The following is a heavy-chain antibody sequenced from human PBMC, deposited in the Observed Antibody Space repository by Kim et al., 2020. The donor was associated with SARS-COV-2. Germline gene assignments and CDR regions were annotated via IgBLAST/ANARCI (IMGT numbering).Heavy chain of an antibody. CDR2: ISSSSSYI. CDR1: GFTFSSYS. D-gene: IGHD6-13*01. J-gene: IGHJ4*02. CDR3: ARSGGSSWGTLFDY. Sequence: GGSLRLSCAASGFTFSSYSMNWVRQAPGKGLEWVSSISSSSSYIYYADSVKGRFTISRDNAKNSLYLQMNSLRAEDTAVYYCARSGGSSWGTLFDYWGQGTLVTVSS. V-gene: IGHV3-21*04.